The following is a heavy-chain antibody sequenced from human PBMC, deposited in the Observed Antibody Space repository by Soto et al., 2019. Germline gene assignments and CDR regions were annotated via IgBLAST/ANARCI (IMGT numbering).Heavy chain of an antibody. CDR2: ISSSSSTI. V-gene: IGHV3-48*01. CDR3: ARDRGWSDY. Sequence: EVQLVESGGGLVQPGGSLRLSCAASGFTFSSYSMNWVRQAPGKGLEWVAYISSSSSTIYYADSVKGRFTITRDNAQNALSLQLNSLSAEATAVYYCARDRGWSDYWGQGTLVTVSS. D-gene: IGHD6-19*01. CDR1: GFTFSSYS. J-gene: IGHJ4*02.